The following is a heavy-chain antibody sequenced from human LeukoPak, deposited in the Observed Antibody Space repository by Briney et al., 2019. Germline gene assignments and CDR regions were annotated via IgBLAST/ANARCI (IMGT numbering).Heavy chain of an antibody. D-gene: IGHD5-12*01. J-gene: IGHJ6*02. CDR1: GFTFSSYW. V-gene: IGHV3-74*01. CDR2: INSDGSST. CDR3: AREGSGYDDDDLDGMDV. Sequence: GGSLRLSCAASGFTFSSYWMHWVRQAPGKGLVWVSRINSDGSSTSYADSVKGRFTISRDNAKNTLYLQMNSLRAEDTAVYYCAREGSGYDDDDLDGMDVWSQGTTVTVSS.